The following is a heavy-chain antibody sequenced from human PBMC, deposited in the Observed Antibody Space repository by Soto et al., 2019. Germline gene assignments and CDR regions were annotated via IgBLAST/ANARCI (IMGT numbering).Heavy chain of an antibody. D-gene: IGHD2-15*01. CDR1: GFTFSSYA. Sequence: QVQLVESGGGVVQPGRSLRLSCAASGFTFSSYAMHWVRQAPGKGLEWVAVISSDGSNNSYADSVKGRFTISRDNSKNTLYLQMNSLRAEDTALYYCARFKGCSGGSCYAYFDYWGQGTLVTVSS. J-gene: IGHJ4*02. CDR3: ARFKGCSGGSCYAYFDY. CDR2: ISSDGSNN. V-gene: IGHV3-30-3*01.